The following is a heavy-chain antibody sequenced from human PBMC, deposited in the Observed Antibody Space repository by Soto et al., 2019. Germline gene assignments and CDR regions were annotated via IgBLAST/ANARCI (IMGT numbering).Heavy chain of an antibody. V-gene: IGHV1-18*01. CDR1: GYTFTSYG. Sequence: ASVKVSCKASGYTFTSYGISWVRQAPGQGLEWMGWISAYNGNTNYAQKLQGRVTMTTDTSTRTAYMELRSLGSDDTAVYYCAGGFYGGNSGAFDYWGQGTLVTVSS. CDR3: AGGFYGGNSGAFDY. CDR2: ISAYNGNT. D-gene: IGHD4-17*01. J-gene: IGHJ4*02.